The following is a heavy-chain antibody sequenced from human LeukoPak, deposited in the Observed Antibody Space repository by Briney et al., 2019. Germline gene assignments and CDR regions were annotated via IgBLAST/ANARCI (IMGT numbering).Heavy chain of an antibody. D-gene: IGHD2-15*01. J-gene: IGHJ5*02. CDR2: IYYSEST. Sequence: SQTLSLTCTVFGGSFSSGDYYWSWLRQPPGKGLEWIGYIYYSESTFYNPSLKSRVTISLDTSKSQFSLKLSSVSAADTAVYYCARSEGYAFDPWGQGTLVTVFS. CDR3: ARSEGYAFDP. CDR1: GGSFSSGDYY. V-gene: IGHV4-30-4*01.